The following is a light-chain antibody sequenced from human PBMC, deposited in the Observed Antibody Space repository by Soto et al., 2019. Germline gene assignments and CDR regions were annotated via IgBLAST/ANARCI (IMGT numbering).Light chain of an antibody. CDR2: SAS. Sequence: EIAMTQSPATLSVSPGERATLSCRASKSISTELAWYQQIPGQPPRLLIYSASTRATGVPARFNGSGSGSEFTLTISGLQSEDFAIYYCQQGHNWPLTFGQGTRLEI. J-gene: IGKJ2*01. V-gene: IGKV3-15*01. CDR3: QQGHNWPLT. CDR1: KSISTE.